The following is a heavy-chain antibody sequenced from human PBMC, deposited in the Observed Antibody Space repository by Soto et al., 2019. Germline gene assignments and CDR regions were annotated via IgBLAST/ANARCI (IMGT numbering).Heavy chain of an antibody. D-gene: IGHD1-26*01. CDR1: GGTISSRY. CDR2: IYYSGST. CDR3: ARRYGSAIDY. V-gene: IGHV4-59*08. Sequence: PSETLSLTCTVSGGTISSRYWSWIRQPPGKGLEWIGYIYYSGSTNCNPSLKSRVTISVDTSKNQFSLKLSSVTAADTAVYYCARRYGSAIDYWGQGTLVTVSS. J-gene: IGHJ4*02.